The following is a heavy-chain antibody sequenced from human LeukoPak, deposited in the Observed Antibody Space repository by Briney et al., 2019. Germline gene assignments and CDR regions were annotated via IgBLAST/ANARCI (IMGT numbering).Heavy chain of an antibody. J-gene: IGHJ3*02. CDR3: ARRTTGTHADAFDI. D-gene: IGHD1-1*01. CDR2: IKQDGSEK. CDR1: GFTFSSYW. Sequence: PGGSLRLSCAASGFTFSSYWMSWVRQAPGKGLEWVANIKQDGSEKYYVDSVKGRFTISRDNAKNSLYLQMNSLRAEDTAVYYCARRTTGTHADAFDIWGQGTTVTVSS. V-gene: IGHV3-7*01.